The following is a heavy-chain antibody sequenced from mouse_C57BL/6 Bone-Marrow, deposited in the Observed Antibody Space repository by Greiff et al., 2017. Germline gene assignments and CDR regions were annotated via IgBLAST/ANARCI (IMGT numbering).Heavy chain of an antibody. D-gene: IGHD1-1*01. J-gene: IGHJ2*01. CDR2: IDPEDGDT. CDR1: GFNIKDYY. CDR3: THYYGSGYFDY. V-gene: IGHV14-1*01. Sequence: EVKLQQSGAELVRPGASVKLSCTASGFNIKDYYMHWVKQRPEQGLEWIGRIDPEDGDTEYAPKFPGTATMTADTSSNTAYRQLSSLTSEDTAVYYWTHYYGSGYFDYWGQGTTLTVSS.